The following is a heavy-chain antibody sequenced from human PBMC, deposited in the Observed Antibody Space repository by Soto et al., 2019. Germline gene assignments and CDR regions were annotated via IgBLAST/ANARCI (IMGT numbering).Heavy chain of an antibody. CDR3: ARVSSPIKGYCSGGSCYGWFDP. CDR1: GGTFSSYA. V-gene: IGHV1-69*13. Sequence: SVEVSCQASGGTFSSYAISWVRQAPGHGSEWTGGIIPIFGTANYAQKFQGRVTITADESTSTAYMELSSLRSEDTAVYYCARVSSPIKGYCSGGSCYGWFDPWGQGTLVTVSS. D-gene: IGHD2-15*01. CDR2: IIPIFGTA. J-gene: IGHJ5*02.